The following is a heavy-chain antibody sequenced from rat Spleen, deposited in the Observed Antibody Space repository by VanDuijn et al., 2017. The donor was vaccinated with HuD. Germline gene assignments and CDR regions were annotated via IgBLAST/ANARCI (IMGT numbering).Heavy chain of an antibody. CDR1: GFTFSNYY. V-gene: IGHV5-25*01. J-gene: IGHJ2*01. CDR2: ISTGGGGT. D-gene: IGHD1-11*01. CDR3: ARPGGGYKGDFDY. Sequence: EVQLVESDGGLVQPGRSLKLSCAASGFTFSNYYMAWVRQAPTKGLEWVAYISTGGGGTYYPDSVKGRFTISRDNAKSTLYLQMDSLRSEDTASYYCARPGGGYKGDFDYWGQGVMVTVSS.